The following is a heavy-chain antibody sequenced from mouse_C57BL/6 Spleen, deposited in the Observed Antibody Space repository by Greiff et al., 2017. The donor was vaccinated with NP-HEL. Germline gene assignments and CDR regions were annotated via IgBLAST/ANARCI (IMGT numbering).Heavy chain of an antibody. CDR2: INPYNGGT. Sequence: VQLQQSGPVLVKPGASVKMSCKASGYTFTDYYMNWVKQSHGKSLEWIGVINPYNGGTSYNQKFKGKATLTVDKSSSTAYMELNSLTSEDSAVYYCARVTTGKRDYFDYWGQGTTLTVSS. D-gene: IGHD2-3*01. J-gene: IGHJ2*01. CDR3: ARVTTGKRDYFDY. V-gene: IGHV1-19*01. CDR1: GYTFTDYY.